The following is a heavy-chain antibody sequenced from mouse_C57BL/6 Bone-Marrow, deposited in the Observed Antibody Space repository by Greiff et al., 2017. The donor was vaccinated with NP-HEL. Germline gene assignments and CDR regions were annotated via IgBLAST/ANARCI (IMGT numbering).Heavy chain of an antibody. D-gene: IGHD2-1*01. CDR2: ISDGGSYT. Sequence: EVKVVESGGGLVKPGGFLKLSCAASGFTFSSYAMSWVRQTPEKRLEWVATISDGGSYTYYPDNVKGRFTISRDNAKNNLYLQMSHLKSEDTAMYYCARDRGVTRRFAYWGQGTLVTVSA. CDR3: ARDRGVTRRFAY. CDR1: GFTFSSYA. V-gene: IGHV5-4*01. J-gene: IGHJ3*01.